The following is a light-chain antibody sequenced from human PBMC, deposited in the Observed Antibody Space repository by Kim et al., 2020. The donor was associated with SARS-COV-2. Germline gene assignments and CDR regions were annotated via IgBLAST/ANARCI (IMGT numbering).Light chain of an antibody. V-gene: IGLV4-69*01. CDR2: LESDGSH. J-gene: IGLJ3*02. CDR1: SGHSTYA. Sequence: ASVELTRTLSSGHSTYAISWHQQQPEKGPRYLMKLESDGSHTKGDGIPDRFSGSSSGAERYLSISSLQSEDEADYYCQTWDTGIRVFGGGTQLTVL. CDR3: QTWDTGIRV.